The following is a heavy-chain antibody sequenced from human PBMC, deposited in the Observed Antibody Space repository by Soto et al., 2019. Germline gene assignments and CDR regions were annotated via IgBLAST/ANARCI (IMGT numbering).Heavy chain of an antibody. D-gene: IGHD1-26*01. CDR2: INSDGRST. CDR1: GFTLSNFW. CDR3: ARGGRYRENYYFGMDV. V-gene: IGHV3-74*01. Sequence: QPGGSLRLSCAASGFTLSNFWMHWVRQAPGKGLEWVSRINSDGRSTSYVDSVKGRFTISRDNANNTLYLEMNSLRAEDTAVYFCARGGRYRENYYFGMDVWGRGTTVTVSS. J-gene: IGHJ6*02.